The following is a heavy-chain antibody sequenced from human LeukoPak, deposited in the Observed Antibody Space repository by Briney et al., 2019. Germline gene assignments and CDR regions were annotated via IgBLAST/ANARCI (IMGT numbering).Heavy chain of an antibody. CDR3: ARDTEATGLFDP. CDR1: GGSISSGGYY. CDR2: IYYSGST. V-gene: IGHV4-31*03. J-gene: IGHJ5*02. Sequence: SETLSLTCPFSGGSISSGGYYWSWIRQHPGKGLEWIGYIYYSGSTYYNPSLKSRVTISVDTSKNQFSLRLSSVTAADTAVYYCARDTEATGLFDPWGQGTLVTVSS. D-gene: IGHD1-14*01.